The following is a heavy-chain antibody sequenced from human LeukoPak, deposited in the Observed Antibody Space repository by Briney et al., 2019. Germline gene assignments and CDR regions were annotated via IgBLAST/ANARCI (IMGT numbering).Heavy chain of an antibody. V-gene: IGHV1-2*06. Sequence: GASVKVSCKASGQSLTCYFIHWVRQTPGQGIEWLGRINPHSGRTNYGQKFPGRFTLTRDTSISTAYMELSRLRSDDTAVYYCARVLPCGGDCGGPFYFDYWGQGTLVTVSS. D-gene: IGHD2-21*02. J-gene: IGHJ4*02. CDR3: ARVLPCGGDCGGPFYFDY. CDR1: GQSLTCYF. CDR2: INPHSGRT.